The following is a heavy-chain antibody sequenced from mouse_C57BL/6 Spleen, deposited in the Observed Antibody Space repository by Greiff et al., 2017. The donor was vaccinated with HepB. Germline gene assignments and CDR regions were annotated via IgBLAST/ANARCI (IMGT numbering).Heavy chain of an antibody. CDR3: ARGYDYDDPFAY. V-gene: IGHV5-17*01. D-gene: IGHD2-4*01. Sequence: EVMLVESGGGLVKPGGSLKLSCAASGFTFSDYGMHWVRQAPEKGLEWVAYISSGSSTIYYADTVKGRFTISRDNAKNTLFLQMTSLRSEDTAMYYCARGYDYDDPFAYWGQGTLVTVSA. CDR1: GFTFSDYG. J-gene: IGHJ3*01. CDR2: ISSGSSTI.